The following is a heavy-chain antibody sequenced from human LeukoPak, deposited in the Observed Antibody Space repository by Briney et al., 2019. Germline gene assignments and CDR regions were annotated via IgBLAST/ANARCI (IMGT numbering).Heavy chain of an antibody. J-gene: IGHJ4*02. CDR3: ARDLTFLGYCTNGVCYNDY. D-gene: IGHD2-8*01. CDR2: IYYSGST. Sequence: PSETLSLTCTVSGGSISSSSYYWGWIRQPPGKGLEWIGSIYYSGSTYYNPSLKSRVTISVDTSKNQFSLKLSSVTAADTAVYYCARDLTFLGYCTNGVCYNDYWGQGTLVTVSS. V-gene: IGHV4-39*07. CDR1: GGSISSSSYY.